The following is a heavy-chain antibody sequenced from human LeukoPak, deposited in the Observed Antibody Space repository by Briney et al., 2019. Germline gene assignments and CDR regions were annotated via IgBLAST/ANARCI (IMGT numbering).Heavy chain of an antibody. D-gene: IGHD3-10*01. Sequence: GASVKVSCKASGCTFSSYAISWVRQAPGQWLEWMGGSIPIFGTANYAQKFQGRVTITADESTSTAYMELSSLRSEDTAVYYCARPRTYYYGSGSSRFHWFDPWGQGTLVTVSS. V-gene: IGHV1-69*13. CDR1: GCTFSSYA. CDR3: ARPRTYYYGSGSSRFHWFDP. J-gene: IGHJ5*02. CDR2: SIPIFGTA.